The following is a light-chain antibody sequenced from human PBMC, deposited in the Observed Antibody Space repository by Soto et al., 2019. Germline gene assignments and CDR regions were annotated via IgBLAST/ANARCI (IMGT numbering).Light chain of an antibody. V-gene: IGKV1-39*01. CDR3: QQSDSTPIT. CDR1: QSISSY. CDR2: AAS. Sequence: DIQMTQSPSSLSASVGDRVTITCRASQSISSYLNWYQQKPGKAPKLLIYAASSLQSGVPSRFSGSGSGTDFTLTISSRQPEDFATYYCQQSDSTPITFGQGTRLEIK. J-gene: IGKJ5*01.